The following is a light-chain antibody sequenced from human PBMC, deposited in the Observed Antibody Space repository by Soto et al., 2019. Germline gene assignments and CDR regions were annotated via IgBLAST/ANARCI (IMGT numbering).Light chain of an antibody. J-gene: IGLJ1*01. CDR1: SSDVGNYDL. V-gene: IGLV2-23*02. Sequence: QSVLTQPASVSGSPGQSITIPCTVTSSDVGNYDLVSWYQRHPGKAPKVMIHEVNKRPSGVSIRFSGSKSGSTASLTISGLQAEDEAEYYCCSYAGSSTFVFGTGTKVTVL. CDR2: EVN. CDR3: CSYAGSSTFV.